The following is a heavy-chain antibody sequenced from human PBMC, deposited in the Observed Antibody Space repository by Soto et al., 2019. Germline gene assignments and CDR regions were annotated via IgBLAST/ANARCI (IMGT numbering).Heavy chain of an antibody. CDR1: GYTITSYY. Sequence: ASVKVSCKASGYTITSYYMHWVRQAPGQGLEWMGIINPSSSATRYSQKFQGRVTMTRDVSTSTVYMEMSGLRSEDTAVYYCARGYCSSVNWYRLYYYDMDVCGQGPTVTVS. V-gene: IGHV1-46*01. CDR2: INPSSSAT. CDR3: ARGYCSSVNWYRLYYYDMDV. J-gene: IGHJ6*02. D-gene: IGHD2-2*01.